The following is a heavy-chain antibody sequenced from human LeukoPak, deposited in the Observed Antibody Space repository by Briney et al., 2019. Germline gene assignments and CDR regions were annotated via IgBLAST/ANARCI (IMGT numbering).Heavy chain of an antibody. CDR1: GGSISSSSYC. D-gene: IGHD4-17*01. J-gene: IGHJ4*02. CDR3: ARVPTVTFFDY. V-gene: IGHV4-39*07. CDR2: IYYSGST. Sequence: NASETLSLTCTVSGGSISSSSYCWGWIRQPPGKGLEWIGSIYYSGSTYYNPSLKSRVTISVDTSKNQFSLKLSSVTAADTAVYYCARVPTVTFFDYWGQGTLVTVSS.